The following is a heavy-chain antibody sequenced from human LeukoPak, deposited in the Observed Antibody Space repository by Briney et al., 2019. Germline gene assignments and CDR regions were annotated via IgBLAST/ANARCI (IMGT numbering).Heavy chain of an antibody. Sequence: GGTLSFSCAASGLTFSSYGMSGVRQAPGKGLGWVSAISGSGGSTYYADSVKGRFTISRDNSKNTLDLQMNSLRAEDTAIYFCAKGGPYVSHEDWGQGTMVTVSS. CDR1: GLTFSSYG. V-gene: IGHV3-23*01. D-gene: IGHD3-16*01. CDR3: AKGGPYVSHED. J-gene: IGHJ4*02. CDR2: ISGSGGST.